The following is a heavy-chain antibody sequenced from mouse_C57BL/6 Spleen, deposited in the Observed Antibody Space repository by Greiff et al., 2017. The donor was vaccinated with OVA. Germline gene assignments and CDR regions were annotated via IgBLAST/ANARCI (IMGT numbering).Heavy chain of an antibody. J-gene: IGHJ3*01. CDR3: ARHGNYYGSSYEAWFAY. V-gene: IGHV1-62-2*01. Sequence: QVQLQQSGAELVKPGASVKLSCKASGYTFTEYTIHWVKQRSGQGLEWIGWFYPGSGSIKYNEKFKDKPTLTADKSSSTVYMELSRLTSEDSAVYFCARHGNYYGSSYEAWFAYWGQGTLVTVSA. CDR1: GYTFTEYT. D-gene: IGHD1-1*01. CDR2: FYPGSGSI.